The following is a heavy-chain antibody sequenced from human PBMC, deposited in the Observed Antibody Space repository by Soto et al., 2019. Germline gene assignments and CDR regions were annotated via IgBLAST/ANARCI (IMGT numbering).Heavy chain of an antibody. CDR2: IWYDGSNK. V-gene: IGHV3-33*01. D-gene: IGHD6-19*01. CDR1: GFTFSSYG. J-gene: IGHJ4*02. CDR3: ARDLTELPIRIAVAGIVY. Sequence: GESLKISCAASGFTFSSYGMHWVRQAPGKGLEWVAVIWYDGSNKYYADSVKGRFTISRDNSKNTLYLQMNSLRAEDTAVYYGARDLTELPIRIAVAGIVYWGQGTLVTVSS.